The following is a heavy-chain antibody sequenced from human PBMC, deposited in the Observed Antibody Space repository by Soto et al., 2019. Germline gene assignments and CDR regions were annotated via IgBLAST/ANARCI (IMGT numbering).Heavy chain of an antibody. CDR3: ARHYDSGTYPLDY. CDR2: IYYSGTT. V-gene: IGHV4-59*01. D-gene: IGHD3-10*01. J-gene: IGHJ4*02. CDR1: GGSISGYY. Sequence: QVQLQESGPGLVKPSETLSLTCTVSGGSISGYYWSWFRQPPGKGLEWIAYIYYSGTTNYNPSLKSRVTISVDTSKNQFSLKLSSVTAADTVVYYCARHYDSGTYPLDYWGQGTLVTVSS.